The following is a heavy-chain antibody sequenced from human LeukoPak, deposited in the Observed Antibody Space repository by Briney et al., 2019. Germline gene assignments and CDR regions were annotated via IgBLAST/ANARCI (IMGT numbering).Heavy chain of an antibody. V-gene: IGHV4-30-4*07. D-gene: IGHD5-12*01. J-gene: IGHJ6*03. Sequence: SETLSLTCAVSGGSISSGGYSWSWIRQPPGKGLEWIGYIYYSGSTYYNPSLKSRVTISVDTSKNQFSLKLSSVTAADTAVYYCARDSGYDWSYYYYYMDVWGKGTTVTVSS. CDR2: IYYSGST. CDR1: GGSISSGGYS. CDR3: ARDSGYDWSYYYYYMDV.